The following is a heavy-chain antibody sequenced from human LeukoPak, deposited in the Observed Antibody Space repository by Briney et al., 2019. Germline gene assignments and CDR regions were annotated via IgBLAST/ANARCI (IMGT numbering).Heavy chain of an antibody. D-gene: IGHD3-10*01. CDR1: GGSISSSSYY. V-gene: IGHV4-39*07. CDR2: IYYSGST. CDR3: ARDPLGGFDI. Sequence: SETLSLTCTVSGGSISSSSYYWGWIRQPPGKGLEWIGSIYYSGSTYYNPSLKSRVTISVDRSKNQFSLKLSSVTAADTAVYYCARDPLGGFDIWGQGTMVTVSS. J-gene: IGHJ3*02.